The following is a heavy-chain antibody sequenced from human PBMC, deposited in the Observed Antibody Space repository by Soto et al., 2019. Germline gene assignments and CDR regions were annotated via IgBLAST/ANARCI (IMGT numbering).Heavy chain of an antibody. V-gene: IGHV3-23*01. CDR2: ISGSGGST. CDR3: AKXVRGYDSSGYAFHYFDY. CDR1: GFTFSGYA. Sequence: GGSLRLSFAASGFTFSGYAMSWFRQAPGKGLEWVSAISGSGGSTYYADSVKGRFTISRDNSKNTLYLQMNSLRAEDTAVYYCAKXVRGYDSSGYAFHYFDYWGQGTLVTVSS. J-gene: IGHJ4*02. D-gene: IGHD3-22*01.